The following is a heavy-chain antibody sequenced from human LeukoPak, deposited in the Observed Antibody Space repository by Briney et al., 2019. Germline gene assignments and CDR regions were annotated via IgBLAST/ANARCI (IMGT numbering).Heavy chain of an antibody. J-gene: IGHJ4*02. CDR1: GGSISSYY. CDR2: IYYSGSA. D-gene: IGHD3-22*01. CDR3: ASSSRHYYDSSGYFDY. Sequence: SETLSLTCTVSGGSISSYYWGWIRQPPGKGLEWIGYIYYSGSANYNPSLKSRVTISVDTSKNQFSLKLSSVTAADTAVYYCASSSRHYYDSSGYFDYWGQGTLVTVSS. V-gene: IGHV4-59*01.